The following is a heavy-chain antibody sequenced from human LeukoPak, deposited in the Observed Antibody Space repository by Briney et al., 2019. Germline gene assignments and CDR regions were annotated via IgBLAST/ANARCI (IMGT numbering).Heavy chain of an antibody. CDR1: GGSFNGYY. CDR2: INHSGRT. CDR3: AEEVAGTGGFDF. V-gene: IGHV4-34*01. J-gene: IGHJ4*02. D-gene: IGHD6-19*01. Sequence: SETLSRTAAVYGGSFNGYYWSWLRQPPGKGLEWMGEINHSGRTNYKPSLRSRVTTSVNTTKNQFSLQRSSVTAANTAEDYCAEEVAGTGGFDFWGQGTLVTVSS.